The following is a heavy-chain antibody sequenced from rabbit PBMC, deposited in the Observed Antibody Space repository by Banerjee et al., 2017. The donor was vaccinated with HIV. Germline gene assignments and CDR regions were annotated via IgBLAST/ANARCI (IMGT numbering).Heavy chain of an antibody. CDR2: IDVGSSDNT. D-gene: IGHD3-1*01. J-gene: IGHJ4*01. Sequence: QQQLEESGGGLVKPGGTLTLTCTASGFSFSTSYWICWVRQAPGKGLEWIACIDVGSSDNTYYASWAKGRFTISKTSSTTVTLQMTSLTAADTATYFCARSHYYFNLWGPGTLVTVS. CDR1: GFSFSTSYW. V-gene: IGHV1S45*01. CDR3: ARSHYYFNL.